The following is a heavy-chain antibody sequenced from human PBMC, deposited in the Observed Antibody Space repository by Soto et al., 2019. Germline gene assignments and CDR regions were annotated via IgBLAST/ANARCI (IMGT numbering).Heavy chain of an antibody. D-gene: IGHD6-13*01. V-gene: IGHV3-33*06. CDR1: GFTFSSYG. CDR3: AKSGSWYYFDY. Sequence: GGSLRLSCAASGFTFSSYGMHWVRQAPGKGLEWVAVIWYDGSNKYYADSVKGRFTISRDNSKNTLYLQMNSLRAEDTAVYYCAKSGSWYYFDYWGQGTLVTVSS. J-gene: IGHJ4*02. CDR2: IWYDGSNK.